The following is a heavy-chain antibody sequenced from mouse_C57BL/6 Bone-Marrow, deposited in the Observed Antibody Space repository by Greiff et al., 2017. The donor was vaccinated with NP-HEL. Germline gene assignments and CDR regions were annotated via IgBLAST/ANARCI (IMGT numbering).Heavy chain of an antibody. CDR1: GYTFTSYW. CDR3: ARDYDY. D-gene: IGHD2-4*01. Sequence: QVHLQQPGAELVRPGTSVKLSCKASGYTFTSYWMHWVKQRPGQGLEWIGVIDPSDSYTNYNQKFKGKATLTVDTSSSTAYMQPSSLTSEDSAFDYCARDYDYWGQGTTLTVSS. J-gene: IGHJ2*01. CDR2: IDPSDSYT. V-gene: IGHV1-59*01.